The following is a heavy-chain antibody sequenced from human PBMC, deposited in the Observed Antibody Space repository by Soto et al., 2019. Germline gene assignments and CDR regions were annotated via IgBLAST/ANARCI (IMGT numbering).Heavy chain of an antibody. D-gene: IGHD3-9*01. J-gene: IGHJ5*02. CDR3: AKDHGDILTFWFDX. CDR1: GFTFSSYG. CDR2: ISYDGSNK. Sequence: GGSLRLSCAASGFTFSSYGMHWVRQAPGKGLEWVAFISYDGSNKYYAYSVKGRFTISRDNSENTLYLQMNSLRAEDTAVYYCAKDHGDILTFWFDXWGQGTLVTVSX. V-gene: IGHV3-30*18.